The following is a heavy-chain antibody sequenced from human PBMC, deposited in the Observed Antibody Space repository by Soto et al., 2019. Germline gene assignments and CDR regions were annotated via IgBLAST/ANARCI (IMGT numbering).Heavy chain of an antibody. CDR1: GYSFTSYW. CDR3: ARRAVIAAAGTAYFDY. Sequence: GESLKISCKGSGYSFTSYWIGWVRQMPGKGLEWMGIIYPGDSDTRYSPSFQGQVTISADKSSSTASLQWSSLKASDTAMYYCARRAVIAAAGTAYFDYWGQGTLVTVSS. J-gene: IGHJ4*02. CDR2: IYPGDSDT. V-gene: IGHV5-51*01. D-gene: IGHD6-13*01.